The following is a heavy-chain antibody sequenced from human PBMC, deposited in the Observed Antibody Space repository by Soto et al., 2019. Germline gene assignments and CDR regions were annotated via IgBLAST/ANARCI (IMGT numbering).Heavy chain of an antibody. D-gene: IGHD6-19*01. CDR3: ARGEESWSSTGIDY. CDR1: GFTFSSYG. J-gene: IGHJ4*02. Sequence: QVQLVESGGGVVQPGRSLRLSCAASGFTFSSYGMHWVRQAPGKGLEWVAVIWYDGSNKYYADSVKGRFTISKDKSKNTLYLQMNSLRADDTAVYYCARGEESWSSTGIDYWGQGTLVTVSS. CDR2: IWYDGSNK. V-gene: IGHV3-33*01.